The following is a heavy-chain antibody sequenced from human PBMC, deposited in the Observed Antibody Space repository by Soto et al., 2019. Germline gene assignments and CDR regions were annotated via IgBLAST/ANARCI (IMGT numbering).Heavy chain of an antibody. J-gene: IGHJ5*02. V-gene: IGHV4-31*03. CDR2: VYESGYT. D-gene: IGHD5-18*01. CDR3: VRALRHTAMAYPWFDP. CDR1: GASVSTGAYY. Sequence: TLSLTCTVSGASVSTGAYYWGWVRQRPGRGLEWIGYVYESGYTYYNMSLKSRLTISLDRSNNQFSLGLTSVTAADTAVYYCVRALRHTAMAYPWFDPWGQGTLVTVSS.